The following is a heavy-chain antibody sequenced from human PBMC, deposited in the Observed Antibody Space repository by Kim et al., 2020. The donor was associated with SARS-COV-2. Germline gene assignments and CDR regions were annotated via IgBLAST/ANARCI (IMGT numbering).Heavy chain of an antibody. D-gene: IGHD3-10*01. CDR2: INHSGST. CDR1: GGSFSGYY. Sequence: SETLSLTCAVYGGSFSGYYWSWIRQPPGKGLEWIGEINHSGSTNYNPSLKSRVTISVDTSKNQFSLKLSSVTAADTAVYYCASRGSPREFLGDWFDPWGQGTLVTVSS. CDR3: ASRGSPREFLGDWFDP. V-gene: IGHV4-34*01. J-gene: IGHJ5*02.